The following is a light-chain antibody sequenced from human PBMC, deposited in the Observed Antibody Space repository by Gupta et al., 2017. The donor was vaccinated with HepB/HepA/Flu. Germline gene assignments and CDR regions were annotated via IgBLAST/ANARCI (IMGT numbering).Light chain of an antibody. V-gene: IGKV2-30*01. Sequence: VVLTPSPRSLPVTLGQPASIPCRSSQSLVYSNGNTYLNWFQQRPGQSPRRLMYKGSIRDSGVPDRFSGSGSGTDFRLKSSRVEAEDVGVDFCRQGLPGPRTFGQGTKLEI. CDR3: RQGLPGPRT. CDR2: KGS. J-gene: IGKJ1*01. CDR1: QSLVYSNGNTY.